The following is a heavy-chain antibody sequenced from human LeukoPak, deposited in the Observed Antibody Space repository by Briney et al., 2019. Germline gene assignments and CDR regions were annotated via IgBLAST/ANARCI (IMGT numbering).Heavy chain of an antibody. Sequence: PGGSLRLSCAASGFTFSSYWMSWVRQAPGKGLEWVANIKQDGSEKYYVDSVKGRFTISRDNAKNSLYLQMNSLRAEDTAVYYCARAQTYYDILTGYNLLDYWGQGTLVTVSS. CDR2: IKQDGSEK. V-gene: IGHV3-7*01. J-gene: IGHJ4*02. CDR1: GFTFSSYW. D-gene: IGHD3-9*01. CDR3: ARAQTYYDILTGYNLLDY.